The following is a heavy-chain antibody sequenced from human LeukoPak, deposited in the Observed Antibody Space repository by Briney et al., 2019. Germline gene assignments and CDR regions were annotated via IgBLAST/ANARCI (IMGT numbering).Heavy chain of an antibody. CDR2: ISSDGDST. Sequence: GGSLRLSCAASGFTFSTYAMHWVRQAPGKGLEYVSAISSDGDSTYYENSVKGRFTISRDNSKNTLYLQMGSLRAEDMAVYYCARSEQQDFGDYEFDYWGQGTLVTVSS. D-gene: IGHD4-17*01. V-gene: IGHV3-64*01. CDR3: ARSEQQDFGDYEFDY. CDR1: GFTFSTYA. J-gene: IGHJ4*02.